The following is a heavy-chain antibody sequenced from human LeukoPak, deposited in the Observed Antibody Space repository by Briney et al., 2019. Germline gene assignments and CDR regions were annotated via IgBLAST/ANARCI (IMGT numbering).Heavy chain of an antibody. D-gene: IGHD6-25*01. J-gene: IGHJ3*02. CDR3: ARVLTVRSGGYDAFDI. V-gene: IGHV3-13*01. CDR2: IDTAGDT. Sequence: GGSLRLSCAASGFTFSSYDMHWVRQATGKGLEWVSAIDTAGDTYYPGSVKGRFTISRENAKNSLYLQMNSLRAGDTAVYYCARVLTVRSGGYDAFDIWGQGTMVTVSS. CDR1: GFTFSSYD.